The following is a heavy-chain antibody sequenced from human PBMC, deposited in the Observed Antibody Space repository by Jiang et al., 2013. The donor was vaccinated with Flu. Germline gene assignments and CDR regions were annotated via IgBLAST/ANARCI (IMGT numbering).Heavy chain of an antibody. CDR1: GGSISSYY. CDR2: IYYSGST. V-gene: IGHV4-59*01. Sequence: ETLSLTCTVSGGSISSYYWSWIRQPPGKGLEWIGYIYYSGSTNYNPSLKSRVTISVDTSKNQFSLKLSSVTAADTAVYYCARVYSSGWSPNWFDPWGQGTLVTVSS. J-gene: IGHJ5*02. D-gene: IGHD6-19*01. CDR3: ARVYSSGWSPNWFDP.